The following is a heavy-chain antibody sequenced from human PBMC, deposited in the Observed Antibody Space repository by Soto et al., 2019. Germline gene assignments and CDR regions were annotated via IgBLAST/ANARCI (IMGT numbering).Heavy chain of an antibody. CDR3: ARDSPPVHFDY. Sequence: ETLSLTCAVYGGSFSGYYWSWIRQPPGKGLEWIGEINHSGSTNYNPSLKSRVTISVDTSKNQFSLKLSSVTAADTAVYYCARDSPPVHFDYWGQGTLVTVSS. CDR1: GGSFSGYY. V-gene: IGHV4-34*01. J-gene: IGHJ4*02. CDR2: INHSGST.